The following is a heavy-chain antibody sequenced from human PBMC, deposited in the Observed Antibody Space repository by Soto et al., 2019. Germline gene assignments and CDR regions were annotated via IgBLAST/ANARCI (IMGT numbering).Heavy chain of an antibody. Sequence: QVQLVQSGAEVKKPGASVKVSCKASGYTFTSYAMHWVRQAPGQRLEWMGWINAGNGNTKYSQKFQGRVTITRDTSASTAYMELSSLRSEDTAVYYCASGYGDYAYYYYGMDVWGQGTTVTVSS. CDR3: ASGYGDYAYYYYGMDV. V-gene: IGHV1-3*01. CDR2: INAGNGNT. D-gene: IGHD4-17*01. J-gene: IGHJ6*02. CDR1: GYTFTSYA.